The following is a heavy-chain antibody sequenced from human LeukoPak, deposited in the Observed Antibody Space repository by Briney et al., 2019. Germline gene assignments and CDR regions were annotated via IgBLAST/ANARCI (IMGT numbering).Heavy chain of an antibody. CDR3: ARDHGDSSGYHQGYFDY. Sequence: GGSLRLSCAASGFSVGTNYMTWVRQAPGKGLEWVSSISSSSSYIYYADSVKGRFTISRDNAKNTLYLQMNSLRAEDTAVYYCARDHGDSSGYHQGYFDYWGQGTLVTVSS. CDR1: GFSVGTNY. J-gene: IGHJ4*02. D-gene: IGHD3-22*01. V-gene: IGHV3-21*01. CDR2: ISSSSSYI.